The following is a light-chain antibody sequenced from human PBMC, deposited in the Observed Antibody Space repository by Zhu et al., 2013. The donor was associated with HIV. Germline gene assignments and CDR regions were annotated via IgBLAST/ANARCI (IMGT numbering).Light chain of an antibody. J-gene: IGLJ2*01. CDR1: TSDVGFYNY. CDR2: EVS. Sequence: QSALTQPASVSGSPGQSITISCTGTTSDVGFYNYVSWYQHHPGKAPKLMIYEVSKRPSGVPDRFSGSKSGTSASLAISGLRSEDEADYYCAAWDDFLTGVVFGGGTKLTVL. CDR3: AAWDDFLTGVV. V-gene: IGLV2-14*01.